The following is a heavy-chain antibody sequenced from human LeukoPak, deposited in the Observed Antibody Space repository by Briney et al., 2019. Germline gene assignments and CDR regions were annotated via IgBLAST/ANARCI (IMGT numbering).Heavy chain of an antibody. D-gene: IGHD3-22*01. V-gene: IGHV3-11*01. J-gene: IGHJ5*02. Sequence: PGGSLRLSCAASGFTFSDYYMSWIRQAPGKGLEWVSYISSSGSTIYYADSVKGRFTISRDNAKNSLYLQMNSLRAEDTAVYYCAKSAIVVVITTWFDPWGQGTLVTVSS. CDR2: ISSSGSTI. CDR3: AKSAIVVVITTWFDP. CDR1: GFTFSDYY.